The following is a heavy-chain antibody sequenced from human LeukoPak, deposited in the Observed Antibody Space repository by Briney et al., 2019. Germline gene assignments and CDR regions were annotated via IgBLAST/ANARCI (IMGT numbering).Heavy chain of an antibody. Sequence: ASVTVSFTASGYTFTTYGINWVRQAPGQGGEWMGWISVYNGNTNYAENLQDRVTMTTDTSTSTAYMELRSLRSDDTAVYYCARDMGGYYNYYYYGMDVWGQGTTVTVSS. CDR3: ARDMGGYYNYYYYGMDV. CDR2: ISVYNGNT. V-gene: IGHV1-18*01. D-gene: IGHD3-3*01. CDR1: GYTFTTYG. J-gene: IGHJ6*02.